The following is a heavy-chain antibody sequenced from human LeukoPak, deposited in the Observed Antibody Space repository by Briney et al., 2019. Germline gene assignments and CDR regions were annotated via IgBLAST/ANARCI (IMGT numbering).Heavy chain of an antibody. D-gene: IGHD5-24*01. Sequence: PGASVKVSCKASGYTFTSYYMHWVRPAPGQGLEWMGIINPSGGSTSYAQKLQGRVTMTRDTSTSTVYMELSSLRSEDTAVYYCARDHGLQDYYYYMDVWGKGTTVTVSS. CDR1: GYTFTSYY. V-gene: IGHV1-46*01. CDR3: ARDHGLQDYYYYMDV. J-gene: IGHJ6*03. CDR2: INPSGGST.